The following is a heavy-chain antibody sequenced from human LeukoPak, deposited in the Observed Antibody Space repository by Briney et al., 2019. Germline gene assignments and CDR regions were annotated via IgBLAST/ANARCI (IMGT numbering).Heavy chain of an antibody. D-gene: IGHD3-22*01. J-gene: IGHJ4*02. CDR2: ITTMGGHT. CDR1: GFTFSNYA. CDR3: VTGLYSDSSGYFPY. Sequence: GGSLRLSCSASGFTFSNYAMHWVRQAPGKGLEYVSGITTMGGHTDYADSVKGRFTISRDNSKDTLYLQMSSLSPEDTAVYYCVTGLYSDSSGYFPYWGQGTLVTVSS. V-gene: IGHV3-64D*09.